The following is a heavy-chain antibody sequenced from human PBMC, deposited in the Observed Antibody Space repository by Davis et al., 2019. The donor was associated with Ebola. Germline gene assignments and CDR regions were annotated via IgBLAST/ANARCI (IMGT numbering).Heavy chain of an antibody. CDR1: RLTFSSYW. CDR3: ARSDWELLPLDY. V-gene: IGHV3-7*03. D-gene: IGHD1-26*01. CDR2: IKQDGSEK. Sequence: GESLKISCEDSRLTFSSYWMSWVRQAPGKGLEWVANIKQDGSEKYYVDSVKGRFTISRDNAKNSLYLQMNSLRAEDTAVYYCARSDWELLPLDYWGQGTLVTVSS. J-gene: IGHJ4*02.